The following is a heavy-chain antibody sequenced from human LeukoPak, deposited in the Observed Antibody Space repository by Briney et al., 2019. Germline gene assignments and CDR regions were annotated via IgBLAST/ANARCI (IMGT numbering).Heavy chain of an antibody. CDR2: ISSSGSTI. Sequence: GGSLRLSCAASGFTFSSYEMNWVRQAPGKGLEWVSYISSSGSTIYYADSVKGRFTISRDNAKNSLYLQMNSLRAEGTAVYYCARDLLGIGGWGGAFDIWGQGTMVTVSS. D-gene: IGHD6-19*01. J-gene: IGHJ3*02. CDR1: GFTFSSYE. V-gene: IGHV3-48*03. CDR3: ARDLLGIGGWGGAFDI.